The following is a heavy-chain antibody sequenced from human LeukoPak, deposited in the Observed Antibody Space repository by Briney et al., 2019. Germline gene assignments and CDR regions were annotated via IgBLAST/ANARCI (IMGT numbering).Heavy chain of an antibody. Sequence: SETLSLTCTVSGGSISSYYWSWIRQPPGKGLEWIGYIYYSGSTNYNPSLKSRVTISVDTSKNQFSLKLSSVTAADTAVFYCARVGAPYSSSWYFSLWGQGTLVTVSS. J-gene: IGHJ4*02. D-gene: IGHD6-13*01. CDR2: IYYSGST. CDR3: ARVGAPYSSSWYFSL. CDR1: GGSISSYY. V-gene: IGHV4-59*01.